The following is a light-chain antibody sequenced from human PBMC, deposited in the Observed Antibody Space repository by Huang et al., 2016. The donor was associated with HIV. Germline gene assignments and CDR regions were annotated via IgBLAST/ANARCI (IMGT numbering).Light chain of an antibody. CDR2: AAS. CDR1: QGIGSY. V-gene: IGKV1-39*01. J-gene: IGKJ2*01. Sequence: DIQMTQSPSSLSASVGDRVTITCRASQGIGSYLNWYQQKPGKAPKLLIYAASTLQSGVPSRFSGSGSGTDFTLTISSLQPADSATYYCQETYSIPYTFGQGTKLEIK. CDR3: QETYSIPYT.